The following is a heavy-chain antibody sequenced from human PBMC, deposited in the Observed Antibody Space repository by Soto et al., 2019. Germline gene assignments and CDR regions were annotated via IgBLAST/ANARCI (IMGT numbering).Heavy chain of an antibody. V-gene: IGHV4-31*03. Sequence: TSETLSLTCTVSGGSISSGGYYWSWIRQHPGKGLEWIGYIYYSGSTYYNPSLKSRVTISVDTSKNQFSLKLSSVTAADTAVYYCARLGYCSSTSCHNYYYYYMDVWGKGTTVTVSS. CDR2: IYYSGST. J-gene: IGHJ6*03. CDR1: GGSISSGGYY. CDR3: ARLGYCSSTSCHNYYYYYMDV. D-gene: IGHD2-2*01.